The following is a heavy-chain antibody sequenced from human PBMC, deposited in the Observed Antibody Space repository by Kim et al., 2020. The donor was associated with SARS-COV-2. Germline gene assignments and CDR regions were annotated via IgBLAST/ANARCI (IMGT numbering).Heavy chain of an antibody. CDR2: IYPDDSDT. CDR1: GYSFTSQW. J-gene: IGHJ4*02. D-gene: IGHD2-8*01. V-gene: IGHV5-51*01. CDR3: ATGRFCAYGICFAFFDF. Sequence: GESLKISCKGSGYSFTSQWIGWVRQMPGKGLEWMGIIYPDDSDTRYSPSFQGQVTLSADKSVSTAYLQWSSLKASDTAIYYCATGRFCAYGICFAFFDFWGQGTPVTVSS.